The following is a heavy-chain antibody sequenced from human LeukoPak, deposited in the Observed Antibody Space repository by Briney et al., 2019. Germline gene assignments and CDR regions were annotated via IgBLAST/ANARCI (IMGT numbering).Heavy chain of an antibody. CDR3: ARARYDYVWGSYRSANWFDP. CDR1: GGXFSGYY. D-gene: IGHD3-16*02. Sequence: SETLSLTCAVYGGXFSGYYCSWIRQPPGKGLEWIGEINHSGSTNYNPSLKSRVTISVDTSKNQFSLKLSSVTAADTAVYYCARARYDYVWGSYRSANWFDPWGQGTLVTVSS. CDR2: INHSGST. J-gene: IGHJ5*02. V-gene: IGHV4-34*01.